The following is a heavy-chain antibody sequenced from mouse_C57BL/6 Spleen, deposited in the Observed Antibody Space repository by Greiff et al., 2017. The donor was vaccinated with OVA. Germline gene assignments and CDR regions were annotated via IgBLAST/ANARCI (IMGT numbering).Heavy chain of an antibody. CDR3: AREGGGSSLWYFDV. D-gene: IGHD1-1*01. CDR2: ISYDGSN. V-gene: IGHV3-6*01. J-gene: IGHJ1*03. Sequence: ESGPGLVKPSQSLSLTCSVPGYSITSGYYWNWIRQFPGNKLEWMGYISYDGSNNYNPSLKNRISITRDTSKNQFFLKLNSVTTEDTATYYCAREGGGSSLWYFDVWGTGTTVTVAS. CDR1: GYSITSGYY.